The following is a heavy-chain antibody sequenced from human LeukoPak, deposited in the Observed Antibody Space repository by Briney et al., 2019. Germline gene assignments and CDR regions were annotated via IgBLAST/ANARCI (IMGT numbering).Heavy chain of an antibody. CDR1: GFTFSSYA. Sequence: GGSLRLSCAASGFTFSSYAMSWVRQAPGKGLEWVSTINWNGGSTGYADSVKGRFTISRDNAKNSLYLQMNSLRAEDTALYYCARDRLNIVVVPAALFDYWGQGTLVTVSS. CDR3: ARDRLNIVVVPAALFDY. J-gene: IGHJ4*02. V-gene: IGHV3-20*04. D-gene: IGHD2-2*01. CDR2: INWNGGST.